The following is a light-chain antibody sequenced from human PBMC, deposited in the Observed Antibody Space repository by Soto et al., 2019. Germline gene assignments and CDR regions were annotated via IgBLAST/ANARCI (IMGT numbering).Light chain of an antibody. CDR2: RAS. V-gene: IGKV1-5*03. Sequence: DIQMTQSPSSLSASVGDRVTITCRASQIINTWLAWYQQKPGQAPKLVIYRASNLVNGVPSRFSGSGSATEFTLNISSLQPDDFSIYYCQQYETYSGTFGPGTKVD. CDR1: QIINTW. J-gene: IGKJ3*01. CDR3: QQYETYSGT.